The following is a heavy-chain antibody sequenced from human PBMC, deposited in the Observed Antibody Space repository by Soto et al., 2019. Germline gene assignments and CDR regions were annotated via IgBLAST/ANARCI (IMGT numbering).Heavy chain of an antibody. V-gene: IGHV4-30-2*01. CDR2: IYHSGST. CDR3: ARSYDSSGYYPNWFDP. Sequence: SETLSLTCAVSGGSISSGGYSWRWIRQPPGKGLEWIGYIYHSGSTYYNPSLKSRVTISVDRSKNQFSLKLSSVTAADTAVYYCARSYDSSGYYPNWFDPWGQGTLVTVSS. J-gene: IGHJ5*02. D-gene: IGHD3-22*01. CDR1: GGSISSGGYS.